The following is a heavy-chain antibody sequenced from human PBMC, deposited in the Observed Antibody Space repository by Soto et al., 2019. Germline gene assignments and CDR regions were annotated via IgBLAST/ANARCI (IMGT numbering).Heavy chain of an antibody. CDR1: GFTFSSYA. V-gene: IGHV3-23*01. CDR3: AKVTVIVGATRGMDV. CDR2: IRGSGGST. D-gene: IGHD1-26*01. J-gene: IGHJ6*02. Sequence: EVQLLESGGGLVQPGGSLRLSCAASGFTFSSYAMSWVRQAPGKGLEWVSAIRGSGGSTYYADSVKGRFTISRDNSKNTLYLQMNSLRAEDTAVYYCAKVTVIVGATRGMDVWGQGTTVTVSS.